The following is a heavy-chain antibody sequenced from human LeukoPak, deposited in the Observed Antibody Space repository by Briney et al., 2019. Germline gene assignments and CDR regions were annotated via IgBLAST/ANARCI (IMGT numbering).Heavy chain of an antibody. D-gene: IGHD6-13*01. J-gene: IGHJ4*02. CDR2: INAGNGNT. Sequence: ASVKVSCKASGYTFTSYAMHWVRQAPGQRLEWMGWINAGNGNTKYPQKFQGRVTITRDTSASTAYMELSSLRSEDTAVYYCARVTAADTMGFDYWGQGTLVTVSS. V-gene: IGHV1-3*01. CDR3: ARVTAADTMGFDY. CDR1: GYTFTSYA.